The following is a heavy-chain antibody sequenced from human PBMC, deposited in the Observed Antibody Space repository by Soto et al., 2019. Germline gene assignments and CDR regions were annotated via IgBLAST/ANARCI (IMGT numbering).Heavy chain of an antibody. CDR3: RSSTSCYDESGVDV. D-gene: IGHD2-2*01. Sequence: SETLSLTCAVSGYSISSGNYWAWIRQPPGRGLEWIGSLYHIGSTHYNTSLKSRVTISVDTSKNHFSLELSSVTAADTAIYYCRSSTSCYDESGVDVWGEGTMVTVSS. CDR2: LYHIGST. J-gene: IGHJ6*04. V-gene: IGHV4-38-2*01. CDR1: GYSISSGNY.